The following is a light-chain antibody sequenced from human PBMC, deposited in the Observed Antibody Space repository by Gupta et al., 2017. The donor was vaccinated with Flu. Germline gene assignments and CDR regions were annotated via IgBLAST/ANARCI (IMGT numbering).Light chain of an antibody. CDR1: QTVNNN. J-gene: IGKJ1*01. CDR2: GAS. V-gene: IGKV3-15*01. CDR3: QQFNNWYRT. Sequence: VMPPSPSTLSVSPGERATLSCSASQTVNNNLAWYQQKPGQAPRLLIYGASTRATGIPARFSGSGSGTEFTLTISSLQSEDFAVYYCQQFNNWYRTFGQGTKVEIK.